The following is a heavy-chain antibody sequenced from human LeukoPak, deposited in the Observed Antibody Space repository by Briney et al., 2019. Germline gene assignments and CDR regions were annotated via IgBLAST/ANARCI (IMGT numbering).Heavy chain of an antibody. J-gene: IGHJ4*02. CDR2: ISYDGSNK. D-gene: IGHD3-9*01. CDR3: ASAFYDISR. CDR1: GFTFSSYA. Sequence: AGRSLRLSCAASGFTFSSYAMHWVRQAPGKGLEWVAVISYDGSNKYYADSVKGRSTISRDNSKNTLYLQMNSLRAEDTAVYYCASAFYDISRWGQGTLVTVSS. V-gene: IGHV3-30-3*01.